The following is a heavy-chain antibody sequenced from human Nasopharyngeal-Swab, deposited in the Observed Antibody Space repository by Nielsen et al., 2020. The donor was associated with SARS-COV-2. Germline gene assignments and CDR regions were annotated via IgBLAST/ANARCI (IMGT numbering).Heavy chain of an antibody. CDR2: LSYDGSIK. CDR3: ARGGSSGESSFDY. D-gene: IGHD5-12*01. CDR1: GFTLSSYA. Sequence: GGSLRLSCAASGFTLSSYAMHWVRQAPGKGLEWLGVLSYDGSIKRSADSVEGRFTISRDNSKNTLYLQMNSLRTDDTAVYYCARGGSSGESSFDYWGQGTLVTVSA. J-gene: IGHJ4*02. V-gene: IGHV3-30-3*01.